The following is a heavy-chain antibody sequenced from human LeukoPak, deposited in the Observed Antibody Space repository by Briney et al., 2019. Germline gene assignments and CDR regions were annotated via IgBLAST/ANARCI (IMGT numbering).Heavy chain of an antibody. V-gene: IGHV4-38-2*01. CDR1: GFTFSNAW. Sequence: GSLRLSCAASGFTFSNAWMSWVRQPPGKGLEWIGSIYHSGSTYYNPSLKSRVTISVDTSKNQFSLKLSSVTAADTAVYYCARVPSGSYSDYYYYYMDVWGKGTTVTVSS. J-gene: IGHJ6*03. CDR3: ARVPSGSYSDYYYYYMDV. CDR2: IYHSGST. D-gene: IGHD1-26*01.